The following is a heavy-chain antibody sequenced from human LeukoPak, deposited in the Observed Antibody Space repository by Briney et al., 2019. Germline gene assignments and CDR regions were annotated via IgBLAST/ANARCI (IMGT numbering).Heavy chain of an antibody. J-gene: IGHJ5*02. D-gene: IGHD4-17*01. V-gene: IGHV4-39*07. CDR1: GGSISGSSYY. CDR3: ATVSTPGDRPENWFDP. CDR2: IYYSGST. Sequence: PSETLSLTCTVSGGSISGSSYYWGWMRQPPGKGLEWIGSIYYSGSTYYNPSLKSRVTISVDTSKNQFSLKLSSVTAADTAVYYCATVSTPGDRPENWFDPWGQGTLVTVSS.